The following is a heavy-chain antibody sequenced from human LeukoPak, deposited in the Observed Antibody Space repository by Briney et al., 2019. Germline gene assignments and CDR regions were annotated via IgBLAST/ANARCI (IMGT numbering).Heavy chain of an antibody. CDR3: ARSEGMYYDFWSGPAE. CDR1: GYSISSGYY. CDR2: IYHSGST. D-gene: IGHD3-3*01. V-gene: IGHV4-38-2*02. J-gene: IGHJ4*02. Sequence: SETLSLTCTVSGYSISSGYYWGWIRQPPGKGLEWIGSIYHSGSTYYNPSLKSRVTISVDTSKNQFSLKLSSVTAADTAVYYCARSEGMYYDFWSGPAEWGQGTLVTVSS.